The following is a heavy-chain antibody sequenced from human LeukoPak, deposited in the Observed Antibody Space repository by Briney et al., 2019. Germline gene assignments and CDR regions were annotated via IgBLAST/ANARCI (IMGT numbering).Heavy chain of an antibody. CDR1: GGAIINDNFY. Sequence: PSETLSHTCTVSGGAIINDNFYWGWVRQPPGRGLEWIVSINYRGTTYYNPSLASRVTISVDTSKTHLSLRLSSVTAADTAVYYCARLSAHWRQGTLVTVSS. CDR3: ARLSAH. CDR2: INYRGTT. J-gene: IGHJ4*02. D-gene: IGHD5/OR15-5a*01. V-gene: IGHV4-39*02.